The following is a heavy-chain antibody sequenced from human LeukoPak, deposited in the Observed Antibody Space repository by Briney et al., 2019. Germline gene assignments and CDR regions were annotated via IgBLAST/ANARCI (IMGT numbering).Heavy chain of an antibody. D-gene: IGHD2-2*01. V-gene: IGHV4-34*01. CDR1: GGSFSVYY. CDR2: INHSGST. J-gene: IGHJ4*02. Sequence: SETLSLTCAVYGGSFSVYYWSWIRQPPGKGLEWIGEINHSGSTNYNPSLKSRVTISVDTSKNQFSLKLSSVTAADTAVYYCAAFTYCSSTSCVYFDYWGQGTLVTVSS. CDR3: AAFTYCSSTSCVYFDY.